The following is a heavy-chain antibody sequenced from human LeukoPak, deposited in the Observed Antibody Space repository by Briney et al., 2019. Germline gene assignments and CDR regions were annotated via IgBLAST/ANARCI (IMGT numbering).Heavy chain of an antibody. CDR1: GGSISSGSYY. V-gene: IGHV4-61*02. Sequence: PSETLSLTCTVSGGSISSGSYYWSWIRQPAGKGLEWIGRIYTSGSTNYNPSLKSRVTISVDTSKNQFSLKLSSVTAADTAVYYCARVREGEWERTFDYWGQGTLVTVSS. CDR2: IYTSGST. CDR3: ARVREGEWERTFDY. D-gene: IGHD1-26*01. J-gene: IGHJ4*02.